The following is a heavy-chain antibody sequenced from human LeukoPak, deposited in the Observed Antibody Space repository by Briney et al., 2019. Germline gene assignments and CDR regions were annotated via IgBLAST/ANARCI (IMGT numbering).Heavy chain of an antibody. J-gene: IGHJ4*02. V-gene: IGHV3-30*18. CDR2: ISYDGSNK. CDR3: AKDFPVPAALGGFDY. D-gene: IGHD2-2*01. Sequence: GGSLRLSCAASGFTFSSYGMHWVRQAPGKGLEWVAVISYDGSNKYNADSVKGRFTISRDNSKNTLYLQMNSLRAEDTAVYYCAKDFPVPAALGGFDYWGQGTLVTVSS. CDR1: GFTFSSYG.